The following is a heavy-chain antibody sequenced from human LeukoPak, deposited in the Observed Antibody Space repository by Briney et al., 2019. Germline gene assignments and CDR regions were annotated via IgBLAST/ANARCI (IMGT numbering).Heavy chain of an antibody. Sequence: ASVKVSCKASEYTFTSYAMNWVRQAPGQGLEWMGWINTNTGNPTYAQGLTGRFVFSLDTSVNTAYLQISSLKTEDTAVYYCARDPRGGYSNLYPWGQGTLVTVSS. V-gene: IGHV7-4-1*02. J-gene: IGHJ5*02. CDR1: EYTFTSYA. CDR3: ARDPRGGYSNLYP. CDR2: INTNTGNP. D-gene: IGHD4-11*01.